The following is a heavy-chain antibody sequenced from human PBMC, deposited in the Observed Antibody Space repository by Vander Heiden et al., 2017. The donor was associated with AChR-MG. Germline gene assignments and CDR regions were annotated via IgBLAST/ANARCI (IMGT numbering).Heavy chain of an antibody. V-gene: IGHV3-7*01. CDR1: GFTVRRYW. Sequence: EVQLVESGGGLVQPGGSLRLSCAASGFTVRRYWMSWVRQGRGKELEWVANIKQDGSEKYYVDSVKGRFTISRDNAKNSLYLQMNSLRAEDTAVYYCAGPRSGYVYYWGQGTLVTVSS. CDR3: AGPRSGYVYY. D-gene: IGHD5-12*01. CDR2: IKQDGSEK. J-gene: IGHJ4*02.